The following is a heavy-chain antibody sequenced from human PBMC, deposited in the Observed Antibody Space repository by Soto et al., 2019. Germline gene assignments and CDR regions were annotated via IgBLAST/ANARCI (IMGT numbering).Heavy chain of an antibody. D-gene: IGHD3-10*01. CDR3: VKDWQNDTCSVGGCIAF. CDR1: GFSFKSFA. Sequence: EVQLLESGGGLVQPGGSLRLSCTASGFSFKSFAMSWVRQSPGKGLEWVSSISASGGAPYYADSVMGRWIMSRDNSKNTLSLQMNGLRDEDTAIYHCVKDWQNDTCSVGGCIAFWGQGTVVSVSS. J-gene: IGHJ4*02. V-gene: IGHV3-23*01. CDR2: ISASGGAP.